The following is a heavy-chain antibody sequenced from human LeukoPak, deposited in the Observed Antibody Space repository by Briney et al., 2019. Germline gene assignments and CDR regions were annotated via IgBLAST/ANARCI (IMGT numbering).Heavy chain of an antibody. CDR3: ARKYSSSWYSHYYYYYMDV. D-gene: IGHD6-13*01. V-gene: IGHV4-4*07. CDR2: IYTSGST. Sequence: SETLSLTCTVSGGSISSYYWSWIRQPAGKGLEWIGRIYTSGSTNYNPSLKSRVTMSVDTSKNQFSLKLSSVTAADTAVYYCARKYSSSWYSHYYYYYMDVWGKGTTVTISS. CDR1: GGSISSYY. J-gene: IGHJ6*03.